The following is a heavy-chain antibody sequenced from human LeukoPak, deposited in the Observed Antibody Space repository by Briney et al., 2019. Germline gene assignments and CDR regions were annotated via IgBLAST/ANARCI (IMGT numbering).Heavy chain of an antibody. CDR1: GGSITSSGYY. CDR3: ARYGGQSEFDY. CDR2: IHYSGIT. D-gene: IGHD4-23*01. Sequence: SETLSLTCTVSGGSITSSGYYWGWIRQPPGKGREWIASIHYSGITYYNPSLKSRVTISVDTSKNQFSLKLSSVTAADTAVYYCARYGGQSEFDYWGQGTLVTVSS. J-gene: IGHJ4*02. V-gene: IGHV4-39*01.